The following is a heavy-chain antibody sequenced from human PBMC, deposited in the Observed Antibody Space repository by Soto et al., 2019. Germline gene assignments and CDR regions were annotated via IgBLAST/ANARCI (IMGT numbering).Heavy chain of an antibody. Sequence: ASAKVSSKASGYTFTSYGISWVGQAPGQGLEWMGWTSAYNGNTNYAQKLQGRVTMTTDTSTSTAYMELRSLRSDDTAVYYCARGLRDTAEAIFCYWGQGTLVTVSS. CDR2: TSAYNGNT. V-gene: IGHV1-18*01. J-gene: IGHJ4*02. CDR1: GYTFTSYG. D-gene: IGHD3-3*01. CDR3: ARGLRDTAEAIFCY.